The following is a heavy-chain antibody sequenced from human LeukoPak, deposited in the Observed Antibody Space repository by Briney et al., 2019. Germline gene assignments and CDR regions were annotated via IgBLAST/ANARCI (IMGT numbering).Heavy chain of an antibody. V-gene: IGHV3-7*01. CDR3: LYDSSGYSAFDI. Sequence: GGSLRLSCEASGFTFSRYWMSWVRQAPGKGLEWVANIKQDGSEKHYVDSVKGRFSVSRDNAKKSLYLQMNSLRAEDTAVYYCLYDSSGYSAFDIWGQGTMVTVSS. CDR1: GFTFSRYW. J-gene: IGHJ3*02. CDR2: IKQDGSEK. D-gene: IGHD3-22*01.